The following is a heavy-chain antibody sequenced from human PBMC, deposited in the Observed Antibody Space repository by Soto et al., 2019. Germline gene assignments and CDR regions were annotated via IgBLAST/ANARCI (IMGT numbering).Heavy chain of an antibody. V-gene: IGHV3-30*04. J-gene: IGHJ5*02. CDR3: ARDLQAGTDNVNWLAP. D-gene: IGHD1-1*01. CDR2: IAYDGSNR. CDR1: GFSISRSA. Sequence: QAQLVASGGGVVQPGRSLRLSCAASGFSISRSAMHWVRQAPGKGLEWVAGIAYDGSNRWYADSAKGRFTISRDNSKHTVYLQMSSLRGEDTAVYYCARDLQAGTDNVNWLAPWGQGTLVTVSS.